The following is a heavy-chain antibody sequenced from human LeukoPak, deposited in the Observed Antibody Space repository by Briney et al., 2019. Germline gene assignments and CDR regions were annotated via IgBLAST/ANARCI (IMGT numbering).Heavy chain of an antibody. D-gene: IGHD5-24*01. CDR3: ARDRTGWLQADY. J-gene: IGHJ4*02. CDR2: IYTSGST. Sequence: KPSETLSLTCSVSNDSISSGRYYWIWIRQPAGKGLEWIGRIYTSGSTNYNPSLKSRVITSVDTSKNQFSLSLSSVTAADTAVYYCARDRTGWLQADYWGPGTLVTVSS. V-gene: IGHV4-61*02. CDR1: NDSISSGRYY.